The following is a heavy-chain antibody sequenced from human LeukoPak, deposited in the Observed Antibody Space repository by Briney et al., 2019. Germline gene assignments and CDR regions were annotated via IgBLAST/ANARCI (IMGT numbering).Heavy chain of an antibody. CDR2: IWYDGSNK. CDR1: GFTFSSYG. Sequence: GRSLRLSCAASGFTFSSYGMHWVRQAPGKGLEWVAVIWYDGSNKYYADSVKGRFTISRDNSKNTLYLQMNSLRAEDTAVYYYARVPRGSPWDAFDIWGQGTMVTVSS. V-gene: IGHV3-33*01. CDR3: ARVPRGSPWDAFDI. J-gene: IGHJ3*02. D-gene: IGHD3-16*01.